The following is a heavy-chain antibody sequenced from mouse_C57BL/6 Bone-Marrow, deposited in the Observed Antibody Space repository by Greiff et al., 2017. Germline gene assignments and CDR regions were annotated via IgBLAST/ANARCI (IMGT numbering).Heavy chain of an antibody. CDR2: IDPSDSYT. J-gene: IGHJ4*01. V-gene: IGHV1-50*01. D-gene: IGHD1-1*01. Sequence: QVQLQQPGAELVKPGASVKLSCKASGYTFTSYWMQWVKQRPGQGLEWIGEIDPSDSYTNYNQKFKGKATLTVDTSSSTAYMQLSSLTSEDSAVYYWASDYGSSFYYAMDYWGQGTSVTVSS. CDR1: GYTFTSYW. CDR3: ASDYGSSFYYAMDY.